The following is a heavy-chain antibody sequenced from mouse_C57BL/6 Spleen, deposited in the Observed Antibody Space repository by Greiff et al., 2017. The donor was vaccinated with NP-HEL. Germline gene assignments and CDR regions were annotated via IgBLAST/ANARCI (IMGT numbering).Heavy chain of an antibody. CDR2: IDPSDSET. V-gene: IGHV1-52*01. Sequence: QVQLKEPGAELVRPGSSVKLSCKASGYTFTSYWMHWVKQRPIQGLEWIGNIDPSDSETHYNQKFKDKATLTVDKSSSTAYMQLSSLTSEDSAVYYCARGLYDYDGIAYWGQGTLVTVSA. J-gene: IGHJ3*01. D-gene: IGHD2-4*01. CDR1: GYTFTSYW. CDR3: ARGLYDYDGIAY.